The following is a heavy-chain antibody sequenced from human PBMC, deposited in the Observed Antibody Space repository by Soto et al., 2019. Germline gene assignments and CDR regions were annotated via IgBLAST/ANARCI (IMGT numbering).Heavy chain of an antibody. Sequence: QVQLVESGGAVVQPGRSLRLSCTASGFTFSAYGLHWVRQAPGKGLEWVSTISYHGSHEYYADSVKGRFTVSRDDSKKTMYLLMNSLRIDDTGVYFCAKEMFPQPVLDSSSPGGDYWGPGTLVTVFS. CDR3: AKEMFPQPVLDSSSPGGDY. CDR1: GFTFSAYG. CDR2: ISYHGSHE. V-gene: IGHV3-30*18. D-gene: IGHD6-6*01. J-gene: IGHJ4*02.